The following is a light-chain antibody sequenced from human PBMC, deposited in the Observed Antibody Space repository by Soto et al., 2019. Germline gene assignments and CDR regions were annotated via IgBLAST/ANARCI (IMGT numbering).Light chain of an antibody. CDR3: QQYNGYWT. CDR1: QSISGS. Sequence: DIQMTQSPSTLSASVGDRVTITCRASQSISGSLAWYQQKPGKAPKLRIYEASNLKSGVPSRFSGSGSGTEYTITISSLQPDDSASYYCQQYNGYWTFGQGTRVEIK. V-gene: IGKV1-5*03. J-gene: IGKJ1*01. CDR2: EAS.